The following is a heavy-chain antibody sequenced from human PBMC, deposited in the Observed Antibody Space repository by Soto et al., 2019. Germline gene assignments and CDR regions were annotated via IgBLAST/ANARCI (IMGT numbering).Heavy chain of an antibody. CDR2: IYYSGST. CDR3: ARHRRDFDY. CDR1: GGSISSYY. Sequence: QVQLQESGPGLVKPSETLSLTCTVSGGSISSYYWSWIRQPPGKGLEWIGYIYYSGSTNYNPSLKSVVTISVDTSKNQFSLKLSSVTAADTAVYYCARHRRDFDYWGQGTLVTVSS. J-gene: IGHJ4*02. V-gene: IGHV4-59*08.